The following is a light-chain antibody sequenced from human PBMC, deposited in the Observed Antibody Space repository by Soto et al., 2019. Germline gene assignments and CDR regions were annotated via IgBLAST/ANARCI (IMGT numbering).Light chain of an antibody. J-gene: IGKJ1*01. V-gene: IGKV3-20*01. CDR3: QHYGGSQGT. CDR2: GAS. CDR1: QSVSSSY. Sequence: ETVLTQSPVTLSLSPGDRATLSCRASQSVSSSYLAWYQQRLGQAPRLLIYGASNRATGIPDRFSGSGSGTDFTLTFSRLDPEDFAVYYCQHYGGSQGTFGQGTKVDI.